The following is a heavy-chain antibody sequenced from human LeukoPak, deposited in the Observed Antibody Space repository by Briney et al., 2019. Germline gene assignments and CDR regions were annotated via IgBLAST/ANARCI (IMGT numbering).Heavy chain of an antibody. CDR3: ARGRLITFGGVIVKPWFDP. V-gene: IGHV4-34*01. CDR1: GGSFSGYY. D-gene: IGHD3-16*02. J-gene: IGHJ5*02. Sequence: PSETLSLTCAVYGGSFSGYYWSWIRQPPGKGLEWIGEINHSGSTNYNPSLKSRVTISVDTSKNQFSLKLSSVTAADTAVYYCARGRLITFGGVIVKPWFDPWGQGTLVTVSS. CDR2: INHSGST.